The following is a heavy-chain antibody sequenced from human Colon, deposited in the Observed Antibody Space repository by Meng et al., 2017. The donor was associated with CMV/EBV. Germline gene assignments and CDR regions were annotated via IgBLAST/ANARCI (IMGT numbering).Heavy chain of an antibody. J-gene: IGHJ6*02. CDR3: ARDCSVTSCYNPINSYYYFYGMDV. Sequence: ITWIRQAPGRGLGRISYISGGGSAIYYADSVKSRFTSSRDNAKSSLYLQMNSLRAEDTAVYYCARDCSVTSCYNPINSYYYFYGMDVWGQGAAVTVSS. V-gene: IGHV3-11*01. CDR2: ISGGGSAI. D-gene: IGHD2-2*02.